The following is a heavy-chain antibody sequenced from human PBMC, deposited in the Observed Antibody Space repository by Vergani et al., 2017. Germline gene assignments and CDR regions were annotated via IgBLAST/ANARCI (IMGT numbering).Heavy chain of an antibody. CDR1: GFTFSSYS. J-gene: IGHJ6*02. CDR2: ISSSSSTI. Sequence: EVQLVESGGGLVQPGGSLRLSCAASGFTFSSYSMNWVRQAPGKGLEWVSYISSSSSTIYYADSVKVRFTISRDNAKNSLYLQMNSLRAEDTAVYYCARDGWIGGYYGMDVWGQGTTVTVSS. CDR3: ARDGWIGGYYGMDV. D-gene: IGHD4-23*01. V-gene: IGHV3-48*04.